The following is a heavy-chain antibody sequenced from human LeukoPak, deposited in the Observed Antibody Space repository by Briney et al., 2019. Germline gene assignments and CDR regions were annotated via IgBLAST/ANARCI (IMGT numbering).Heavy chain of an antibody. D-gene: IGHD5-18*01. V-gene: IGHV3-66*01. J-gene: IGHJ4*02. Sequence: GGSLRLSCAASGFTVSNFYMSWVRQAPGKGLEWVSVLYTGGSTYYADSVKGRFTISRDNSKNTVYLQMKSLRAEDTAVYYCAKDCYGYTYGCFDYWGQGTLVTVSS. CDR1: GFTVSNFY. CDR3: AKDCYGYTYGCFDY. CDR2: LYTGGST.